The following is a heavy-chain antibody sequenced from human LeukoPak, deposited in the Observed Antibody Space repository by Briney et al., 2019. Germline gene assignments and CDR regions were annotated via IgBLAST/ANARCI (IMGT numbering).Heavy chain of an antibody. CDR2: INGDGSSK. V-gene: IGHV3-74*01. CDR3: TRGGGTSDY. Sequence: GGSLRLSCAASGFTFSSYWMSWVRQAPGKGLVWVSRINGDGSSKSYADSVKGRFSISRDNTRNTVYMQMNSLRAEDTAVYYCTRGGGTSDYWGQGTLVTVSS. D-gene: IGHD1-14*01. J-gene: IGHJ4*02. CDR1: GFTFSSYW.